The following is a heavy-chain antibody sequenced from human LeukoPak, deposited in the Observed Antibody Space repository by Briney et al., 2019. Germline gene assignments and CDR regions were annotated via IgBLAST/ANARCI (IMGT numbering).Heavy chain of an antibody. CDR1: GFTFSDYA. D-gene: IGHD6-19*01. CDR2: ISYDGIYK. Sequence: GGSLRLSCAASGFTFSDYAVHWVRQAPGKGLEWVADISYDGIYKYYADSVKGRFTISRDNSRNTLYLEMNSLRAEDTAVYYCARGADGAYSSGSYSSHYGMDVWGQGTTVTVSS. J-gene: IGHJ6*02. V-gene: IGHV3-30-3*01. CDR3: ARGADGAYSSGSYSSHYGMDV.